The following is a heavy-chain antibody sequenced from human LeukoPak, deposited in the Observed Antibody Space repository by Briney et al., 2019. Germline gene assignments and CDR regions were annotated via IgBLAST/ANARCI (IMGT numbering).Heavy chain of an antibody. Sequence: GGSLRLSCAASGFSFSNYWMHWVRHAPGKGLVWVSRINSDGSSTTYADSVKGRFTISRDNAKNTLYLQMNSLRAEDTAVYYCARDGVEFYNWFDPWGQGTLVTVSS. V-gene: IGHV3-74*01. CDR1: GFSFSNYW. CDR2: INSDGSST. J-gene: IGHJ5*02. D-gene: IGHD2-21*01. CDR3: ARDGVEFYNWFDP.